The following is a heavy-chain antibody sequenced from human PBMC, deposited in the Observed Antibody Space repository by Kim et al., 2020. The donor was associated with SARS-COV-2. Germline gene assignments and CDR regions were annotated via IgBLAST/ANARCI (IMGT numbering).Heavy chain of an antibody. CDR1: GFTFSSYA. J-gene: IGHJ6*02. V-gene: IGHV3-30-3*01. D-gene: IGHD1-26*01. CDR2: ISYDGSNK. CDR3: AGEIVSYYGMDV. Sequence: GGSLRLSCAASGFTFSSYAMHWVRQAPGKGLEWVAVISYDGSNKYYADSVKGRFTISRDNSKNTLYLQMNSLRAEDTAVYYCAGEIVSYYGMDVWAKGPRSPAP.